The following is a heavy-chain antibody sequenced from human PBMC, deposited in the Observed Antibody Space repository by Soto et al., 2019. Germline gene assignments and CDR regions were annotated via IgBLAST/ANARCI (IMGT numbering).Heavy chain of an antibody. V-gene: IGHV3-15*07. CDR2: VKNNGGAT. J-gene: IGHJ5*02. Sequence: EVQLVESGGDLVKPGGSLRLSCAASGFIFSHAWFHWVRQPPGKGLELVGRVKNNGGATDYAASVKGRFTISRDDSKDPGYLQMSSLRTEDTAIYYCAADLDTAYDSNNWFDPWGQGPLANVSS. CDR1: GFIFSHAW. D-gene: IGHD2-21*01. CDR3: AADLDTAYDSNNWFDP.